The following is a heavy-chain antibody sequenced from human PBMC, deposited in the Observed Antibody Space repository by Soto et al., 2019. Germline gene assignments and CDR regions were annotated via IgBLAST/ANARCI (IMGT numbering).Heavy chain of an antibody. J-gene: IGHJ4*02. CDR2: ISYDGSNK. V-gene: IGHV3-30*03. CDR3: ARGPYSVSYLAYFDY. Sequence: QVQLVESGGGVVQPGRSLRLSCAASGFTFSSYGMHWVRQAPGKGLEWVAVISYDGSNKYYADSVKGRFTISRDNSKKTVYLRMNSLRAEDTAVYYCARGPYSVSYLAYFDYWGQGTLVTVSS. CDR1: GFTFSSYG. D-gene: IGHD1-26*01.